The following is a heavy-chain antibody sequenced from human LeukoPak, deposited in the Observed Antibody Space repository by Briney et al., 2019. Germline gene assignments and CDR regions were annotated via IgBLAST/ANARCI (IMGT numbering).Heavy chain of an antibody. CDR1: GFTFDRFT. D-gene: IGHD4-17*01. CDR2: INRRGHT. CDR3: AKLLNDYGDYYFDS. V-gene: IGHV3-43*01. Sequence: GGSLRLSCAASGFTFDRFTIHWVRQTPGKGLEWVSLINRRGHTFYADSVKGRFTISRDNSKNTLYLQMNSLRADDTAAYYCAKLLNDYGDYYFDSWGQGTLVTVSS. J-gene: IGHJ4*02.